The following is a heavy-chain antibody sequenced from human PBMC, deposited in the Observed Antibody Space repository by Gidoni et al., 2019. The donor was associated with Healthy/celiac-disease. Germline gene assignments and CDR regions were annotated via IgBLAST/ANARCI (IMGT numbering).Heavy chain of an antibody. D-gene: IGHD1-26*01. CDR1: AFTVSSNY. Sequence: EVQLVETGGGLIQPGGALRLSCSASAFTVSSNYMSWVRQAPGKGLEWVSVIYSGGTTYYADSVKGRFTISRDNSKNTPYLQMNSLGAEDTAVYYFARSTSYSGSYFGWFDPWGQGTLVTVSS. CDR3: ARSTSYSGSYFGWFDP. J-gene: IGHJ5*02. V-gene: IGHV3-53*02. CDR2: IYSGGTT.